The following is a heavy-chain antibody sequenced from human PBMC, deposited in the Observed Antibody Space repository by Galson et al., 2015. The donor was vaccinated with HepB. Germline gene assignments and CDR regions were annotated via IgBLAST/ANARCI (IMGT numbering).Heavy chain of an antibody. CDR3: ARGYGETDYYFDY. J-gene: IGHJ4*02. CDR1: GFTFSSYW. D-gene: IGHD1-1*01. Sequence: SMRLACADSGFTFSSYWMHWVRQAPGKGLVWVSRINSDGSSTSHADSVKGRFTISRDNAKNTLYLQMNSLRAEDTAVYYCARGYGETDYYFDYWGQGTLVTVSS. CDR2: INSDGSST. V-gene: IGHV3-74*01.